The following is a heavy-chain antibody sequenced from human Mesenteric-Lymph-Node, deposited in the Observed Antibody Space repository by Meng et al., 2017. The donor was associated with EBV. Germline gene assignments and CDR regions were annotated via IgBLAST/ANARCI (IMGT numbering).Heavy chain of an antibody. J-gene: IGHJ5*02. D-gene: IGHD2-15*01. CDR3: TKVACRGGNCEVGRLDP. Sequence: QVHVQESGPGRSKPSETLSLTCTFSGGSLSPYYWSWIRQSPGKGLEWIGYIYYRGDTNYNPSLESRVTISIDTSKNQFSLQLTSLTAADTAVYYCTKVACRGGNCEVGRLDPWGQGTLVTVSS. CDR1: GGSLSPYY. V-gene: IGHV4-59*01. CDR2: IYYRGDT.